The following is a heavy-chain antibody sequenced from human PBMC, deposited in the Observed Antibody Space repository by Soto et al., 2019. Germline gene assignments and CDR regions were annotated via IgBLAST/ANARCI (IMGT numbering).Heavy chain of an antibody. CDR2: INHSGSI. CDR3: ARVDIVVVPAAILFFRESLGYGMDV. V-gene: IGHV4-34*01. CDR1: GGSFSGYY. D-gene: IGHD2-2*03. J-gene: IGHJ6*02. Sequence: PSETLSLTCAVYGGSFSGYYWSWIRQPPGKGLEWIGEINHSGSINYNPSLKSRVTISVDTSKNQFSLKLSSVTAADTAVYYCARVDIVVVPAAILFFRESLGYGMDVWGQGTTVTVSS.